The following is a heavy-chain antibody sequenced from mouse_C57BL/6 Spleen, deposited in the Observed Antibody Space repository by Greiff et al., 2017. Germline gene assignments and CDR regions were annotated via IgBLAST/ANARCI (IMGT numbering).Heavy chain of an antibody. V-gene: IGHV2-2*01. J-gene: IGHJ2*01. CDR3: ARGDYSNSHDY. CDR1: GFSLTSYG. CDR2: IWSGGST. D-gene: IGHD2-5*01. Sequence: VQLQQSGPGLVQPSQSLSITCTVSGFSLTSYGVHWVRQSPGKGLEWLGVIWSGGSTDYNAAFISRLSISKDNSKSQVFFKMNSLQADDTAIYYCARGDYSNSHDYGGQGTTLTVSS.